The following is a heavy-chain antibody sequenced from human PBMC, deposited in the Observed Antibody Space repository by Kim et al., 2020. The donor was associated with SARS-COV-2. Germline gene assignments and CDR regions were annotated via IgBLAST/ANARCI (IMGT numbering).Heavy chain of an antibody. CDR1: GGTFSSYA. CDR3: ARGPWSYYYDSSGYFDY. Sequence: SVKVSCKASGGTFSSYAISWVRQAPGQGLEWMGGIIPIFGTENYAQKFQGRVTITADESTSTAYMELSSLRSEDTAVYYCARGPWSYYYDSSGYFDYWGQGTLVTVSS. CDR2: IIPIFGTE. V-gene: IGHV1-69*13. D-gene: IGHD3-22*01. J-gene: IGHJ4*02.